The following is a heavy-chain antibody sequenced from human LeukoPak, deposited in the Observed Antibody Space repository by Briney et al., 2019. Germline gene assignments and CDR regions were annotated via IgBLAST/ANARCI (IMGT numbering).Heavy chain of an antibody. D-gene: IGHD3-22*01. Sequence: PLETLSLTCIVSGGSISDHYWSWIRQPPGKGLDWIGHISYSGRTNYNPSLKSRVTISLDTSRNQFSLKLTSVTAADTAVYYCARVFSDSSGYPFDNWGQGTLVTVSS. CDR2: ISYSGRT. CDR1: GGSISDHY. J-gene: IGHJ4*02. CDR3: ARVFSDSSGYPFDN. V-gene: IGHV4-59*11.